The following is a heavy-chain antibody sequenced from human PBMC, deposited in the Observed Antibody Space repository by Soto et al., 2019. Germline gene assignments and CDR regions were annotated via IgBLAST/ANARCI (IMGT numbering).Heavy chain of an antibody. CDR3: AKDTSGYEYYFDY. J-gene: IGHJ4*02. D-gene: IGHD5-12*01. CDR2: ISDDGSLK. CDR1: GFTFSSYG. V-gene: IGHV3-30*18. Sequence: QVQLVESGGGVVQPGRSLRLSCAASGFTFSSYGMHWVRQAPGKGLEWVAVISDDGSLKYYGDSVKGRFTISRDNSKNTMYMQMNNLRVEDTAVYYCAKDTSGYEYYFDYWGQGTLVTVSS.